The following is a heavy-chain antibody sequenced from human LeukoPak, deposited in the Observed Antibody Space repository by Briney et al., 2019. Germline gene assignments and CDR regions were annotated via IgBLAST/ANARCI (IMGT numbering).Heavy chain of an antibody. J-gene: IGHJ4*02. Sequence: GVSLRLSCAASGFTFSSYSMNWVRQAPGKGLEWVSSYRKCRCYIYYADSVKGRFTISRDNAKNSLYLQMNSLRAEDTAVYYCARDLFGKSARAAAADLFDYRGQGTLVTVSS. CDR2: YRKCRCYI. CDR1: GFTFSSYS. CDR3: ARDLFGKSARAAAADLFDY. D-gene: IGHD6-13*01. V-gene: IGHV3-21*01.